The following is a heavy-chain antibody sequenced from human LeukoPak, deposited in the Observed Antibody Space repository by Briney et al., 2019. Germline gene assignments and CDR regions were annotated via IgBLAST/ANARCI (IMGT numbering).Heavy chain of an antibody. CDR1: GFTFSIHW. J-gene: IGHJ3*02. D-gene: IGHD3-22*01. Sequence: PGGSLRLSCAASGFTFSIHWMHWVRQAPGKGLVWVSRINYDGSSINYADSVKGRFTISRDNAKNTLYLQMNSLRAEDTAVYYRTREAYYYDSSRSHDAFDIWGQGTKVTVSS. V-gene: IGHV3-74*01. CDR2: INYDGSSI. CDR3: TREAYYYDSSRSHDAFDI.